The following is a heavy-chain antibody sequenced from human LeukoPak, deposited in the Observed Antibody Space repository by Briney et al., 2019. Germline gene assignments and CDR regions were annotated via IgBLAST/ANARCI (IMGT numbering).Heavy chain of an antibody. V-gene: IGHV1-46*03. Sequence: ASVKVSCKASGYTFTSYYMHWVRQAPGQGLEWMGIINPSGGSTSYAQKFQGRVTMTRDTSTSTVYMELSSLRSEDTGVYYCARASDSSGYYAPQHYFDYWGQGTLVTVSS. J-gene: IGHJ4*02. CDR3: ARASDSSGYYAPQHYFDY. D-gene: IGHD3-22*01. CDR1: GYTFTSYY. CDR2: INPSGGST.